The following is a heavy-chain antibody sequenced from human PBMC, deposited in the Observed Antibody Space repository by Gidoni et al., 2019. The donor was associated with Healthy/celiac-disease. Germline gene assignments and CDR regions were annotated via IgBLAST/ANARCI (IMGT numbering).Heavy chain of an antibody. CDR1: GFTFSSYG. Sequence: QVQLVESGGGVVQPGRSLRLSCAASGFTFSSYGMHWVRQAPGTGLEWVAVIWYDGSNKYYADSVKGRFTISRDNSKNTLYLQMNSLRAEDTAVYYCARDGIGSSLDYWGQGTLVTVSS. V-gene: IGHV3-33*01. J-gene: IGHJ4*02. CDR2: IWYDGSNK. D-gene: IGHD1-26*01. CDR3: ARDGIGSSLDY.